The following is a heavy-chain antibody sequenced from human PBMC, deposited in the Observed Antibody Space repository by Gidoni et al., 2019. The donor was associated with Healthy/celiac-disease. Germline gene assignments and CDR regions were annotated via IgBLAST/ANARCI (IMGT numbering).Heavy chain of an antibody. D-gene: IGHD7-27*01. CDR1: GFTFSSYA. J-gene: IGHJ4*02. CDR3: AKHWGSG. CDR2: ISGSGGST. V-gene: IGHV3-23*01. Sequence: EVQLLESGGGLVQPGGSMRLSCAAAGFTFSSYAMSWVRQALGRGLDWVSAISGSGGSTYDADSVKGRFTISRDNSKNTLYLQMNSLRAEDTAVYYCAKHWGSGWGQGTLVTVSS.